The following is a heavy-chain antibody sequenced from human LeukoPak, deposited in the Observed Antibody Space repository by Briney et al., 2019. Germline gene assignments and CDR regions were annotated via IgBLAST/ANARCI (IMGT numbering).Heavy chain of an antibody. CDR3: TTDRYYDFWSGTNDY. J-gene: IGHJ4*02. Sequence: GGSLRLSCAASGFTFSDHYMDWVRQAPGKGLEWVAVISYDGSNKYYADSVKGRFTISRDNSKNTLYLQMNSLRAEDTAVYYCTTDRYYDFWSGTNDYWGQGTLVTVSS. V-gene: IGHV3-30*03. CDR1: GFTFSDHY. CDR2: ISYDGSNK. D-gene: IGHD3-3*01.